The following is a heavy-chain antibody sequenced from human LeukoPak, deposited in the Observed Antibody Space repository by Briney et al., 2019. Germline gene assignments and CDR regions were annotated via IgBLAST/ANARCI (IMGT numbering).Heavy chain of an antibody. D-gene: IGHD6-6*01. CDR3: AREGAARHNYYYYMDV. J-gene: IGHJ6*03. V-gene: IGHV4-4*02. Sequence: PSETLSLTCAVSGGSISSSNWWSWVRQPPGKGLEWIGEIYHSGSTNYNPSLKSRVTISVDKSKNQFSLKLSSVTAADTAVYYCAREGAARHNYYYYMDVWGKGTTVTVSS. CDR2: IYHSGST. CDR1: GGSISSSNW.